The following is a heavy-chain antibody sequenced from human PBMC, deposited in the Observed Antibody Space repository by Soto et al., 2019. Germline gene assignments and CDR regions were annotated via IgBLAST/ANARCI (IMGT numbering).Heavy chain of an antibody. V-gene: IGHV3-30-3*01. CDR1: GFTFSSYA. CDR2: ISYDGSNK. Sequence: QVQLVESGGGVVQPGRSLRLSCAASGFTFSSYAMPWVRQAPGKGLEWVAVISYDGSNKYYADSVKGRFTISRDNSKNTLYLQMNSLRAEDTAVYYCARDLKTYYDFWRGYPDYYYGMDVWGQGTTVTVSS. J-gene: IGHJ6*02. CDR3: ARDLKTYYDFWRGYPDYYYGMDV. D-gene: IGHD3-3*01.